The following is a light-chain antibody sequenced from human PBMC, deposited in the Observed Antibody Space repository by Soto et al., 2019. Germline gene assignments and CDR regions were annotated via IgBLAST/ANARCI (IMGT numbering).Light chain of an antibody. CDR1: HSVDSDY. V-gene: IGKV3-20*01. CDR3: QKYGGSPPWT. CDR2: GAS. Sequence: EIVLSQSPGTLSFSPGERATLSCRASHSVDSDYLAWYQQRPGQAPRLLIFGASSRAIGIPDRFSGSGSGTEFTLSISRLQPEDFAIYYCQKYGGSPPWTFGRGTKVDI. J-gene: IGKJ1*01.